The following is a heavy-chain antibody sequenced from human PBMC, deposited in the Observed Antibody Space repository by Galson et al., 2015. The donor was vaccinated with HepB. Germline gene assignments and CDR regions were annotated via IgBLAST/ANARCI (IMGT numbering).Heavy chain of an antibody. V-gene: IGHV5-51*01. J-gene: IGHJ3*02. CDR3: ARHSDWTEYSSGGDGFDI. CDR1: GYSFTAYW. CDR2: IYPGDSET. D-gene: IGHD6-19*01. Sequence: QSGAEVKKPGESLKISCKGSGYSFTAYWIGWVRQMPGKGLECMGIIYPGDSETRYSPSFQGQVTISVDMSITTAYLQWSSLKASDTAMYYCARHSDWTEYSSGGDGFDIWGQGTMVTVSS.